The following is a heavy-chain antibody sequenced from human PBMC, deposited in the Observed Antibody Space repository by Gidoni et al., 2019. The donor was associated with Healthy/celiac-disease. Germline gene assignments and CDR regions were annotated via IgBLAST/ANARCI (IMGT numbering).Heavy chain of an antibody. CDR2: ISSSGSTI. CDR1: GFTFSSYE. J-gene: IGHJ5*02. D-gene: IGHD6-19*01. CDR3: ARDGSSGWYNWFDP. Sequence: EVQLVESGGGLVQPGGSLRLSCAASGFTFSSYEMNWVRQAPGKGLEWVSYISSSGSTIYYADSVKGRFTISRDNAKNSLYLQMNSLRAEDTAVYYCARDGSSGWYNWFDPWGQGTLVTVSS. V-gene: IGHV3-48*03.